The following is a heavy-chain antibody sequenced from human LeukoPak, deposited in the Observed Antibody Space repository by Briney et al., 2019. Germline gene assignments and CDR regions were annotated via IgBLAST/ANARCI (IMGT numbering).Heavy chain of an antibody. CDR3: TTGGSWYYFDY. CDR1: GFTFSSYA. Sequence: PGGSLRLSCAASGFTFSSYAMSWVRQAPGKGLEWVGRIKSKTDGGTTDYAAPVKGRFTISRDDSKNTLYLQMNSLKTEDTAVYYCTTGGSWYYFDYWGQGTLVTVSS. V-gene: IGHV3-15*01. J-gene: IGHJ4*02. D-gene: IGHD6-13*01. CDR2: IKSKTDGGTT.